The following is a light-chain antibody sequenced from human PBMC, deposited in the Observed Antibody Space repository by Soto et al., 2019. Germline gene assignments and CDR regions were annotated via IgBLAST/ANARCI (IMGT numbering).Light chain of an antibody. CDR1: QSISSW. J-gene: IGKJ2*01. CDR2: DAS. Sequence: DIQMTQSPSTLSASVGDRVTITCRASQSISSWLAWYQQKPGKAPKLLIYDASSLESGVPSRFSGSASGTEFTLTITRLQPDDFATYYCQQYNSYPYTFGQGTKLEIK. V-gene: IGKV1-5*01. CDR3: QQYNSYPYT.